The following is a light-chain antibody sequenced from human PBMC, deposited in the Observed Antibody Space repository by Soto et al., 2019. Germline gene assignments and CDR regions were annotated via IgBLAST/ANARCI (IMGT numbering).Light chain of an antibody. CDR1: SSNIGAGYD. V-gene: IGLV1-40*01. J-gene: IGLJ2*01. CDR3: QSYDSSLRV. Sequence: QLVLTQPPSVSGAPGQRVTISCTGSSSNIGAGYDVHWYQQLPGTAPKLLIYGNSNRPSGVPDRFSGSKSGTSASLAITGLQAEDEADYYGQSYDSSLRVFGGVTKLTVL. CDR2: GNS.